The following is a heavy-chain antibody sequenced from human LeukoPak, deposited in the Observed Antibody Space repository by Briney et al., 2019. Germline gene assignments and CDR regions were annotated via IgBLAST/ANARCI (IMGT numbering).Heavy chain of an antibody. CDR3: ARDVSSYYGSGSYVWFDP. CDR2: ISSSSSSYI. Sequence: GGSLRLSCAASGFTFSSYSMNWVRQAPGKGLEWVSSISSSSSSYIYYADSVKGRFTISRDNAKNSLYLQMNSLRAEDTAVYYCARDVSSYYGSGSYVWFDPWGQGTLVTVSS. J-gene: IGHJ5*02. D-gene: IGHD3-10*01. V-gene: IGHV3-21*01. CDR1: GFTFSSYS.